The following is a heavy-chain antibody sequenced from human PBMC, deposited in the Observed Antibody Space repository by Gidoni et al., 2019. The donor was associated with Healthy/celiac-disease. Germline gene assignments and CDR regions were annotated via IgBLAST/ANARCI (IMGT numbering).Heavy chain of an antibody. Sequence: HVQLQASGPGLVKPSPTLSLTCTVSGVSIISGSYYWSWIRQPAGKGLEWIGRIYTSGSNKYNPSLKSRVTISVDTSKNQFSLKLSSVTAADTAVYYWARDQGSSSGYGWFDPWGQGTLVTVSS. D-gene: IGHD6-13*01. V-gene: IGHV4-61*02. CDR3: ARDQGSSSGYGWFDP. J-gene: IGHJ5*02. CDR1: GVSIISGSYY. CDR2: IYTSGSN.